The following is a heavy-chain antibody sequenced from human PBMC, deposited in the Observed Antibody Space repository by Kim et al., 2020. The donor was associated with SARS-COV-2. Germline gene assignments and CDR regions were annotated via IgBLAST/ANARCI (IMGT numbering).Heavy chain of an antibody. D-gene: IGHD3-10*01. V-gene: IGHV3-7*01. J-gene: IGHJ6*02. Sequence: GGSLRLSCAASGFTFSSYWMSWVRQAPGKGLEWVATIKQDGSEKYYVDSVKGRFTISRDNARNSLYLQMNSLRAEDTAGYYCARESPSYYGSGCYYNADYYGMDVWGQGTTVTVSS. CDR2: IKQDGSEK. CDR1: GFTFSSYW. CDR3: ARESPSYYGSGCYYNADYYGMDV.